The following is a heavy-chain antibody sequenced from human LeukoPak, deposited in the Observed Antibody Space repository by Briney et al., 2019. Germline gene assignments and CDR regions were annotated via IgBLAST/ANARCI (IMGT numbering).Heavy chain of an antibody. V-gene: IGHV1-18*04. J-gene: IGHJ3*02. CDR1: GYTFTSYG. CDR2: ITPYNGNT. CDR3: ARWYCSSTSCYAGAFDI. Sequence: GASVKVSCKASGYTFTSYGIIWVRQAPGQGLEWMGWITPYNGNTNYAQNLQGRVTMTTDTSTSTAYMELRSLRSDDTAVYYCARWYCSSTSCYAGAFDIWGQGTMVTVSS. D-gene: IGHD2-2*01.